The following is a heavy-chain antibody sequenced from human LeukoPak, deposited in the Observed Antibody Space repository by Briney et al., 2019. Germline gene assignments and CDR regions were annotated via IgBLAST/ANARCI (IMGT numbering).Heavy chain of an antibody. J-gene: IGHJ4*02. CDR2: IYYSGST. V-gene: IGHV4-39*07. CDR3: ARGKTTVTTWFVYYFYY. CDR1: GGSISSSSYY. D-gene: IGHD4-17*01. Sequence: SETLSLTCTVSGGSISSSSYYWGWIRQPPGKGLEWIGSIYYSGSTYYNPSLKSRVTISVDTSKNQFSLKLSSVTAADTAVYYCARGKTTVTTWFVYYFYYWGQGTLVTVSS.